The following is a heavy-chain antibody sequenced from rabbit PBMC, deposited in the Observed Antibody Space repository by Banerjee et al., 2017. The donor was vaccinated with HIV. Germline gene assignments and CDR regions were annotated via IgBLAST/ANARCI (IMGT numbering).Heavy chain of an antibody. J-gene: IGHJ4*01. CDR2: IYSSDDNT. CDR1: GFSFSSGYD. V-gene: IGHV1S45*01. CDR3: ARGGAYAFDL. Sequence: QEQLEESGGDLVKPEGSLTLTCTASGFSFSSGYDMCWVRQAPGKGPEWIGCIYSSDDNTYYASWAKGRFTISKTSSTTVTLQMTSLTAADTATYFCARGGAYAFDLWGPGPSSPS.